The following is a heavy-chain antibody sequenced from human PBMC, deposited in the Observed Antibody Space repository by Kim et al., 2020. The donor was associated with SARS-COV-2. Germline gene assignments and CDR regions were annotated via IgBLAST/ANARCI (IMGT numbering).Heavy chain of an antibody. CDR2: INHSGST. D-gene: IGHD1-26*01. J-gene: IGHJ4*02. Sequence: SETLSLTCAVYGGSFSGYYWSWIRQPPGKGLEWIGEINHSGSTNYTPSLKSRVTISVDTSKNQFSLKLSSVTAADTAVYYCARGRRGGSSRGFPETYYFDYWGQGTLVTVSS. CDR3: ARGRRGGSSRGFPETYYFDY. CDR1: GGSFSGYY. V-gene: IGHV4-34*01.